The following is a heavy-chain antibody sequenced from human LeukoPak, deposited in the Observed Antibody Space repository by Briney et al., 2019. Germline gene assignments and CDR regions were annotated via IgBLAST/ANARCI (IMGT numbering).Heavy chain of an antibody. CDR1: GLTFSSHW. D-gene: IGHD6-19*01. V-gene: IGHV3-74*01. CDR3: ARDSSGWYDY. J-gene: IGHJ4*02. CDR2: ITNDGSST. Sequence: GSLRLSCAASGLTFSSHWMHWVRQAPGKGLVWVSRITNDGSSTTYADSVKGRFTISRDNAKNMLYLQVNSLRAEDTAVYYCARDSSGWYDYWGQGTLVTVSS.